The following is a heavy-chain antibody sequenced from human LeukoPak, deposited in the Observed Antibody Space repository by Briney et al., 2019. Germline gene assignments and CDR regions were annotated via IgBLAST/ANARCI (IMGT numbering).Heavy chain of an antibody. CDR3: ARDPIIVVVPAAPRDNWFDP. V-gene: IGHV1-18*01. CDR2: ISAYNGNT. D-gene: IGHD2-2*01. Sequence: ASVKVSCKASGYTFTSYGISWVRQAPGQGLEWMGWISAYNGNTNYAQKLQGRVTMTTDTSTSTAYMELRSLRSDDTAGYYCARDPIIVVVPAAPRDNWFDPWGQGTLVTVSS. CDR1: GYTFTSYG. J-gene: IGHJ5*02.